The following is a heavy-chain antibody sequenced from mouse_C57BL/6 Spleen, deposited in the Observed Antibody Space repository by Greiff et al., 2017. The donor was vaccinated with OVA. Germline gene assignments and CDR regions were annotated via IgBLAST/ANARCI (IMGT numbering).Heavy chain of an antibody. D-gene: IGHD2-1*01. V-gene: IGHV1-64*01. CDR1: GYTFTSYW. J-gene: IGHJ3*01. CDR3: ARLGLYYGISFAF. Sequence: QVQLQQSGAELVKPGASVKLSCKASGYTFTSYWMHWVKQRPGQGLEWIGMIHPNSGSTNYNEKFKSKTTLTVDKSSSTAYMQLSSLTSEDSAVYYCARLGLYYGISFAFWGQGTLVAVSA. CDR2: IHPNSGST.